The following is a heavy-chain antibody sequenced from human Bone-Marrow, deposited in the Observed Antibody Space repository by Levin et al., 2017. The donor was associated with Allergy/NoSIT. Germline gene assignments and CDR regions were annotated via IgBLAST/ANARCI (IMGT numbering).Heavy chain of an antibody. Sequence: ASVKVSCKASGYTFTSYYMHWVRQAPGQGLEWMGIINPSGGSTSYAQKFQGRVTMTRDTSTSTVYMELSSLRSEDTAVYYCARDNPPTTVTTIGGADWYFDLWGRGTLVTVSS. J-gene: IGHJ2*01. CDR3: ARDNPPTTVTTIGGADWYFDL. D-gene: IGHD4-17*01. V-gene: IGHV1-46*01. CDR2: INPSGGST. CDR1: GYTFTSYY.